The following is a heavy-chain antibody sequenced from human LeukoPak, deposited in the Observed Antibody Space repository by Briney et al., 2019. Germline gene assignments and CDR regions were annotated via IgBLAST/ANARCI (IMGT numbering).Heavy chain of an antibody. CDR3: ARGRYSAGDNWFDP. J-gene: IGHJ5*02. CDR1: GGSISNTY. Sequence: SETPSLTCTVSGGSISNTYWSWIRQPPGQGLEWIGYIYYSGSTSYNPSLKSRVTMLIDTSKNQFSLKLSSVTAADTAVYYCARGRYSAGDNWFDPWGQGTLVTVSS. V-gene: IGHV4-59*01. D-gene: IGHD3-9*01. CDR2: IYYSGST.